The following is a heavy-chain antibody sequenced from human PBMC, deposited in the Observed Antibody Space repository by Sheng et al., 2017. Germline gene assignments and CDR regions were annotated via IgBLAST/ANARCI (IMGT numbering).Heavy chain of an antibody. CDR3: ARSRGYSSGWSRAPPV. J-gene: IGHJ4*02. Sequence: QVQLQQWGAGLLKPSETLSLTCAVYGGSFSGYYWSWIRQPPGKGLEWIGEINHSGSTNYNPSLKSRVTISVDTSKNQFSLKLSSVTAADTAVYYCARSRGYSSGWSRAPPVWGQGTLVTVSS. D-gene: IGHD6-19*01. CDR2: INHSGST. CDR1: GGSFSGYY. V-gene: IGHV4-34*01.